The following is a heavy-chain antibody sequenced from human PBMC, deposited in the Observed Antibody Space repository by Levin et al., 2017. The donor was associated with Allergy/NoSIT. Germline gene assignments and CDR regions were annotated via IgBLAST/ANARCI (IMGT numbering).Heavy chain of an antibody. V-gene: IGHV1-2*02. CDR3: ARAQSSGGYDFWFDP. CDR2: INPNSGGT. D-gene: IGHD5-12*01. Sequence: ASVKVSCKASGYTFTGYYMHWVRQAPGQGLEWMGWINPNSGGTNYAQKFQGRVTMTRDTSISTAYMELSRLRSDDTAVYYCARAQSSGGYDFWFDPWGQGTLVTVSS. J-gene: IGHJ5*02. CDR1: GYTFTGYY.